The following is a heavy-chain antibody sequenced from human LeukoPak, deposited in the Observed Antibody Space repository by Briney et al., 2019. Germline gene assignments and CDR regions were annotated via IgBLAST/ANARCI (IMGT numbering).Heavy chain of an antibody. J-gene: IGHJ4*02. CDR2: ISGSGGST. Sequence: GGSLRISCAASGFTFRSYAMTRVRQTPGKGLKWVSAISGSGGSTYYADSVKGRFTISRDNSKNTLYLQMNSLRAEDTAVYYCAKVEGGAAAGFFDYWGQGTLVTVSS. CDR3: AKVEGGAAAGFFDY. V-gene: IGHV3-23*01. D-gene: IGHD6-13*01. CDR1: GFTFRSYA.